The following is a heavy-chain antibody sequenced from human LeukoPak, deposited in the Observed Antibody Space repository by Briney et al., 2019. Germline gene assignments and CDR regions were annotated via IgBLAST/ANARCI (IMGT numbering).Heavy chain of an antibody. D-gene: IGHD4-11*01. CDR1: GYTFTSYG. CDR3: ARDRRTTVTTAADY. J-gene: IGHJ4*02. Sequence: GASVKVSCKASGYTFTSYGISWVRQAPGQGLEWMGWISAYNGNTNYAQKLQGRVTMTTDTSTSTAYMELRSLRSDDTAVYYCARDRRTTVTTAADYWGQGTLVTVSS. CDR2: ISAYNGNT. V-gene: IGHV1-18*01.